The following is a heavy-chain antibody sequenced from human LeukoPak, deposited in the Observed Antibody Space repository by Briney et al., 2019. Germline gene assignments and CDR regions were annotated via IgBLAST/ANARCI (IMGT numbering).Heavy chain of an antibody. Sequence: SETLSLTCTVSGGSISSSSYYWSWIRQPPGKGLEWIGYIYYSGSTNYNPSLKSRVTISVDTSKNQFSLKLSSVTAADTAVYYCARGRGVLRYFDWLNAFDIWGQGTMVTVSS. V-gene: IGHV4-61*01. D-gene: IGHD3-9*01. J-gene: IGHJ3*02. CDR2: IYYSGST. CDR1: GGSISSSSYY. CDR3: ARGRGVLRYFDWLNAFDI.